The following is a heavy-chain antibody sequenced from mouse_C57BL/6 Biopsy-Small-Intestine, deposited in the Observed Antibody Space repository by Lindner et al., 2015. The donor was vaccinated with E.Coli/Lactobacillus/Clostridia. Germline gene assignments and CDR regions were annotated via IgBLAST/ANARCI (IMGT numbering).Heavy chain of an antibody. Sequence: SVKVSCKASGYTFTSYDINWVRQATGQGPEWMGWMNPNSGHTVYAERFQGRVTMTRNTAINTAYMELNSLGSGDTAVYYCARSIRLLGSTIFYYYYGMDVWGQGTTVTVSS. D-gene: IGHD2-4*01. CDR1: GYTFTSYD. CDR3: ARSIRLLGSTIFYYYYGMDV. J-gene: IGHJ1*01. V-gene: IGHV1-81*01. CDR2: MNPNSGHT.